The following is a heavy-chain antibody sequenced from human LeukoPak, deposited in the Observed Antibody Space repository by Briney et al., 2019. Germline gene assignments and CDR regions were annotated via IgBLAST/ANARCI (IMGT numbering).Heavy chain of an antibody. CDR3: ARGLEYSSSSGYYYYMDV. CDR1: GGSFSGYY. CDR2: INHSGST. D-gene: IGHD6-6*01. V-gene: IGHV4-34*01. Sequence: SETLSLTCAVYGGSFSGYYWSWIRQPPGKGLEWIGEINHSGSTNYNPSLKSRVTISVDTSKNQFSLKLSSVTAADTAVFYCARGLEYSSSSGYYYYMDVWDKGTTVTVSS. J-gene: IGHJ6*03.